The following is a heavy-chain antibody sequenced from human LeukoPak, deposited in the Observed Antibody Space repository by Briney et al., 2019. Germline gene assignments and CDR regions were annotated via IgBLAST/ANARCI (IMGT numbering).Heavy chain of an antibody. CDR3: ARARTFGGVIVIPYYFDY. D-gene: IGHD3-16*02. CDR1: GFTFSSYG. CDR2: IWYDGSNE. Sequence: GGSLRLSCAASGFTFSSYGMHWVRQAPGKGLEWVALIWYDGSNEYHADSVKGRFTISRDNSKNTLYLQMNSLRAEDTAVYCCARARTFGGVIVIPYYFDYWGQGTLVTVSS. V-gene: IGHV3-33*01. J-gene: IGHJ4*02.